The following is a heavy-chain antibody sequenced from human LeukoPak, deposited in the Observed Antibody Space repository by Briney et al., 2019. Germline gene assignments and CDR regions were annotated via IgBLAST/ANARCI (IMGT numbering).Heavy chain of an antibody. CDR2: ISGSGGST. Sequence: PGGSLRLSCAASGFTFSSYGMSWVRQAPGKGLEWVSAISGSGGSTYYADSVKGRFTISRDNSKNTLYLQMNSLRAEDTAVYYCAKDRATYYYGSGSYPLWGQGTLVTVS. J-gene: IGHJ4*02. V-gene: IGHV3-23*01. CDR3: AKDRATYYYGSGSYPL. D-gene: IGHD3-10*01. CDR1: GFTFSSYG.